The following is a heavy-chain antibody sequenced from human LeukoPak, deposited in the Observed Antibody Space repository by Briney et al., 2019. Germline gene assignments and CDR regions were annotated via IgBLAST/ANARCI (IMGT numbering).Heavy chain of an antibody. CDR2: IGGRGGST. CDR3: GKEGGA. J-gene: IGHJ5*02. Sequence: PGGSLRLSCAASGFRFSYFTMTWVRQAPGKGPEWVSAIGGRGGSTYYADSLGGRFTISRDNSKDMVYLQMNSLKVTDTATYYCGKEGGAWGQGTKVTVSS. CDR1: GFRFSYFT. V-gene: IGHV3-23*01. D-gene: IGHD3-16*01.